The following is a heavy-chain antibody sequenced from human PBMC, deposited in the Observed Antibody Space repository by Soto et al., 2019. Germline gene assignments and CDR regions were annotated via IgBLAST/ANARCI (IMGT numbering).Heavy chain of an antibody. V-gene: IGHV3-30*04. J-gene: IGHJ4*02. CDR2: ISYDGSNK. D-gene: IGHD3-16*02. CDR1: GFTFSRHA. CDR3: ARDRLRLGELSLLGYFDY. Sequence: GGSLRLSSTASGFTFSRHAMHWVRQAPGKGLEWVASISYDGSNKYYADSVKGRFTISRDNSKNTLSVQMDSLRAEDTAVYYCARDRLRLGELSLLGYFDYWGQGTLVTVSS.